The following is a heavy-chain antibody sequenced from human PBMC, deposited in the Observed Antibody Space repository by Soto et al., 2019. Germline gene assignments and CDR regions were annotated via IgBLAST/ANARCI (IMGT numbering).Heavy chain of an antibody. CDR3: ARLSKELVDTAMARTKHNYYYYGMDV. CDR1: GYSFTSYW. CDR2: IDPSDSYT. Sequence: PGESLKISCKGSGYSFTSYWISWVRQMPGKGLEWMGRIDPSDSYTNYSPSFQGHVTISADKSISTAYLQWSSLKASDTAMYYCARLSKELVDTAMARTKHNYYYYGMDVWGQGTTVTVSS. V-gene: IGHV5-10-1*01. D-gene: IGHD5-18*01. J-gene: IGHJ6*02.